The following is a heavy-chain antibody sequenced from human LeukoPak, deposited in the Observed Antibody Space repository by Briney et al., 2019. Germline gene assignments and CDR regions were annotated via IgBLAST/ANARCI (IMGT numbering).Heavy chain of an antibody. CDR1: GFTFSSYA. V-gene: IGHV3-23*01. Sequence: PGGSLRLSCAASGFTFSSYAMGWVRQAPGKGLEWVSAISGSGGSTYYADSVKGRFTISRDNSKNTLYLQMNSLRAEDTAVYYCAKDRKGPTTVTGPFDYWGQGTLVTVSS. CDR3: AKDRKGPTTVTGPFDY. CDR2: ISGSGGST. J-gene: IGHJ4*02. D-gene: IGHD4-11*01.